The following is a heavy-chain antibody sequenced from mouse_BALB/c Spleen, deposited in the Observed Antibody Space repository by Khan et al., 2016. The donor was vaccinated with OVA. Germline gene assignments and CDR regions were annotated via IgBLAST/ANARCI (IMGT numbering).Heavy chain of an antibody. D-gene: IGHD2-14*01. Sequence: EVELVESGGGLVQPGGSLKLSCAASGFTFSSYGMSWVRQTPDKSLELVATINSNGGTSYYPASVKGRFTISRDNAKNTLHLQMSSLKSEDTAMXDCARGYYRYDDGHWYFGVWGAGTTVTVSS. CDR1: GFTFSSYG. CDR3: ARGYYRYDDGHWYFGV. J-gene: IGHJ1*01. V-gene: IGHV5-6-3*01. CDR2: INSNGGTS.